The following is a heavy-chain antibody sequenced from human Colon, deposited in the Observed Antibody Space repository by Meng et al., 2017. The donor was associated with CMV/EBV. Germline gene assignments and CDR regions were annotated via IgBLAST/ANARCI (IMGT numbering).Heavy chain of an antibody. CDR1: GFSFNSYA. CDR2: ISGRGATT. CDR3: ARDGVIGPFDF. Sequence: EVRRWESGGDVVQPGASLRRSCVASGFSFNSYAMSWVRQAPGKGLEWVATISGRGATTYYADSLEGRFSISRDNSKNTLFLQMDSVRAEDTAVFYCARDGVIGPFDFWGQGTLVTVSS. D-gene: IGHD3-16*02. J-gene: IGHJ4*02. V-gene: IGHV3-23*01.